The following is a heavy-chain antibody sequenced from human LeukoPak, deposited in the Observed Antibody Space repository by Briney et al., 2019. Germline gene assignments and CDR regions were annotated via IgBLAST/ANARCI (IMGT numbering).Heavy chain of an antibody. CDR3: ARLICSSTSCYALDV. Sequence: SQTLSLTCAISGDSVSNNNVAWNWIRQSPSRGLEWLGRTYHRSKWYNDYALSVKSRITINPDTSKNQFSLQLNSVTPEDTAVYYCARLICSSTSCYALDVWGQGTTVTVSS. CDR1: GDSVSNNNVA. D-gene: IGHD2-2*01. CDR2: TYHRSKWYN. V-gene: IGHV6-1*01. J-gene: IGHJ6*02.